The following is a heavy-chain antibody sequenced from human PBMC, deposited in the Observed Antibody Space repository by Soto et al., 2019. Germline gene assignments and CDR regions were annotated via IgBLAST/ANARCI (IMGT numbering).Heavy chain of an antibody. V-gene: IGHV3-7*01. Sequence: GESLKISCAASGFTFSSYWMSWVRQAPGKGLEWVANIKQDGSEKYYVDSVKGRFTISRDNAKNSLYLQMNSLRAEDTAVYYCARDFIGDSGYDYYYYYGMDVWGQGTTVTVSS. CDR2: IKQDGSEK. CDR1: GFTFSSYW. D-gene: IGHD5-12*01. CDR3: ARDFIGDSGYDYYYYYGMDV. J-gene: IGHJ6*02.